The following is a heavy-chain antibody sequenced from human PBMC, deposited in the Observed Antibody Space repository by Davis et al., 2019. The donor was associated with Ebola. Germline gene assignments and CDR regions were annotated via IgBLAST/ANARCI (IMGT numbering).Heavy chain of an antibody. J-gene: IGHJ4*02. CDR3: ARMGATTIPDY. CDR2: INAGNGNT. CDR1: GYTFTSYA. D-gene: IGHD1-26*01. V-gene: IGHV1-3*01. Sequence: ASVKVSCKASGYTFTSYAMHWVRQAPGQRLEWMGWINAGNGNTKYSQKFQGRVTITRDTSASTAYMELSRLRSDDTAVYYCARMGATTIPDYWGQGTLVTVSS.